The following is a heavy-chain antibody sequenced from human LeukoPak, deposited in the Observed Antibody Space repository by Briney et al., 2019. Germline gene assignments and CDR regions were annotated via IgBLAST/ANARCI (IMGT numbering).Heavy chain of an antibody. D-gene: IGHD3-16*01. CDR2: IYTSGST. J-gene: IGHJ4*02. CDR1: GGSISSGSYY. Sequence: KPSQTLSLTCTVSGGSISSGSYYWSWIRQPAGKGLEWIGRIYTSGSTNYNPSLKSRVTISVDTSKNQFSLKLSSVTAADTAVYYCARDPGRRYGGAYYFDYWGQGTLVTVYS. V-gene: IGHV4-61*02. CDR3: ARDPGRRYGGAYYFDY.